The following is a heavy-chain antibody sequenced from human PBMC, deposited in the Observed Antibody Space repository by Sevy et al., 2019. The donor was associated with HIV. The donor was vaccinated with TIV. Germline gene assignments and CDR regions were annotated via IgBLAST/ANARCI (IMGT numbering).Heavy chain of an antibody. CDR3: AKDSRVYSSSHFDY. J-gene: IGHJ4*02. D-gene: IGHD6-13*01. CDR2: IYIGGST. CDR1: GFAVSSNF. V-gene: IGHV3-53*01. Sequence: GGSLRLSCAASGFAVSSNFMSWVRQAPGKGLEWVSVIYIGGSTYYADSVKGRFTISRDNSKNTLYLQMNSLRAEDTAVYYCAKDSRVYSSSHFDYWGQGTLVTVSS.